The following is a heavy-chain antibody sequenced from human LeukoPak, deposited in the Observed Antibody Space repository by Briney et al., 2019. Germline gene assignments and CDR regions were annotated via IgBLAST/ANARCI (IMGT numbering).Heavy chain of an antibody. Sequence: GWSLRLSCAASGFTFSNYWMHWVRQAPAKGLVWVSRINGDVCSTVYADSVKRRFTISSDNAKNTQYLQMKSLRAEDTAVYYCAGSLAYCGGDCHAAFDGWGQGTLVTVSS. CDR3: AGSLAYCGGDCHAAFDG. D-gene: IGHD2-21*02. J-gene: IGHJ4*02. CDR2: INGDVCST. V-gene: IGHV3-74*01. CDR1: GFTFSNYW.